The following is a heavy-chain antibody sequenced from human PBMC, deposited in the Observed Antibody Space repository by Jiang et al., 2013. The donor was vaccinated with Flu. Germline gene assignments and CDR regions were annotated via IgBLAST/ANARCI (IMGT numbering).Heavy chain of an antibody. J-gene: IGHJ4*02. V-gene: IGHV3-30*18. Sequence: PGKGLEWVAVISYDGSNKYYADSVKGRFTISRDNSKNTLYLQMNSLRAEDTAVYYCAKNDFWSGYYPDGGQGTLVTVSS. CDR2: ISYDGSNK. CDR3: AKNDFWSGYYPD. D-gene: IGHD3-3*01.